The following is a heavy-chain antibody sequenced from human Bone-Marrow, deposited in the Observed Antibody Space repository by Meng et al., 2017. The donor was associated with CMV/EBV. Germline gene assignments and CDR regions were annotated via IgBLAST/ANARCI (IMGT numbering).Heavy chain of an antibody. CDR3: ASELGDY. CDR1: GFTFSSYS. Sequence: ETLSLTCAASGFTFSSYSMNWVRQAPGKGLEWVSYISSSSSTIYYADSVKGRFTISRDNAKNSLYLQMNSLRAEDTAVYYCASELGDYWGQGTLVTVSS. D-gene: IGHD7-27*01. V-gene: IGHV3-48*04. CDR2: ISSSSSTI. J-gene: IGHJ4*02.